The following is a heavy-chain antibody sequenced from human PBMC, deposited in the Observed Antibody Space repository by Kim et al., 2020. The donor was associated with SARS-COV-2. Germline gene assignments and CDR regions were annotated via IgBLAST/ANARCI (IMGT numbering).Heavy chain of an antibody. CDR3: ARWTPGSGRWGGGFDY. CDR1: GFTFSSYD. J-gene: IGHJ4*02. D-gene: IGHD1-26*01. V-gene: IGHV3-13*04. Sequence: GGSLRLSCAASGFTFSSYDMHWVRQATGKGLEWVSAIGTAGDTYYPGSVKGRFTISRENAKNSLYLQMNSLRAGDTAVYYCARWTPGSGRWGGGFDYWGQGTLVTVSS. CDR2: IGTAGDT.